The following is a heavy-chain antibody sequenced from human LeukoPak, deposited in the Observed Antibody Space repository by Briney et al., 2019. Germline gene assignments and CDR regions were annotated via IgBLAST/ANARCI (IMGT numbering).Heavy chain of an antibody. CDR1: AFTLSSDE. Sequence: GGSLRLSSPASAFTLSSDEMNWVRQAPGKWMEWVSYISSSGSTIYYADSVKRRFTISRDNDKNSLYLQMNSLRAEDTAVYYCARDGGYSYGYFPDAFDIWGQGTMVTVSS. CDR2: ISSSGSTI. J-gene: IGHJ3*02. V-gene: IGHV3-48*03. CDR3: ARDGGYSYGYFPDAFDI. D-gene: IGHD5-18*01.